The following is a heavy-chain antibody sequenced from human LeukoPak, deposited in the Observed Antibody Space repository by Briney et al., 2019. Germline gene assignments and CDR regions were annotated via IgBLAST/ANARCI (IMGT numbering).Heavy chain of an antibody. CDR3: ARDLFAGWELASDY. V-gene: IGHV1-2*02. D-gene: IGHD1-26*01. J-gene: IGHJ4*02. CDR1: GYTFTGYY. CDR2: INPNSGGT. Sequence: ASVKVSCKASGYTFTGYYMHWMRQAPGQGLEWMGWINPNSGGTNYAQKFQGRVTMTRDTSISTAYMELSRLRSDDTAVYYCARDLFAGWELASDYWGQGTLVTVSS.